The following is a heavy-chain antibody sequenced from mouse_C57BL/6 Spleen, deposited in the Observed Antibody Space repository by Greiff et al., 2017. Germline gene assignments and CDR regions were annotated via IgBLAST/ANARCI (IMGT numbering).Heavy chain of an antibody. CDR1: GYAFSSYW. Sequence: VQLQQSGAELVKPGASVKISCKASGYAFSSYWMNWVKQRPGKGLEGIGQIYPGDGDTNYNGKFKGKATLTADKSSSTAYMQLSSLTSEDSAVYFCARFYYDYDVDYWGQGTTLTVSS. V-gene: IGHV1-80*01. D-gene: IGHD2-4*01. CDR3: ARFYYDYDVDY. J-gene: IGHJ2*01. CDR2: IYPGDGDT.